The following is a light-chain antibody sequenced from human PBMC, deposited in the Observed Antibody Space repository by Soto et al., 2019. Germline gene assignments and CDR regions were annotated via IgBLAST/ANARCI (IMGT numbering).Light chain of an antibody. CDR1: SSDVGGYTY. CDR3: SSYAGITPYV. CDR2: EVS. V-gene: IGLV2-8*01. Sequence: QSVLTQPPSASGSPGQSVTISCTGTSSDVGGYTYVSWYQQRPGKAPKLMIYEVSKRPSGVPDRFSGSKSGNTASLTVSGLQAEDEADYYCSSYAGITPYVFGTGTKVTVL. J-gene: IGLJ1*01.